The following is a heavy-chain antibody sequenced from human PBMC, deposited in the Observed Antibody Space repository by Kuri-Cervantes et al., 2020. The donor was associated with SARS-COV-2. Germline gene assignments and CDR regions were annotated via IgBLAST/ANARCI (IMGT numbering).Heavy chain of an antibody. J-gene: IGHJ2*01. Sequence: GSLRLSCTVSGGSISSYYWSWIRQPPGKGLEWIGYIYYSGGTNYNPSLKSRVTISVDTPKNQFSLKLSSVTAADTAVYYCATAEDTARPWYFDLWGHGTLVTVSS. CDR1: GGSISSYY. D-gene: IGHD5-18*01. V-gene: IGHV4-59*01. CDR3: ATAEDTARPWYFDL. CDR2: IYYSGGT.